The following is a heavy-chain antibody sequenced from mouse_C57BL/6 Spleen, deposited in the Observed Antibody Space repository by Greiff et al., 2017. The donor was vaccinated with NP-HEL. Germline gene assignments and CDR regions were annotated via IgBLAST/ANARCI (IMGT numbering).Heavy chain of an antibody. D-gene: IGHD4-1*01. Sequence: VQLQQSGPELVKPGASVKISCKASGYTFTDYYMNWVKQSHGKSLEWIGDINPNNGGTSYNQKFKGKATLTVDKSSSTAYMELRSLTSEDSAVYYCARDLGLAWFAYWGQGTLVTVSA. CDR2: INPNNGGT. CDR1: GYTFTDYY. V-gene: IGHV1-26*01. CDR3: ARDLGLAWFAY. J-gene: IGHJ3*01.